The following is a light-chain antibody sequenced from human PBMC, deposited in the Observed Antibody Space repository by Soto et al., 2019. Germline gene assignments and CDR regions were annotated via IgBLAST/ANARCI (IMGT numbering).Light chain of an antibody. CDR3: SSYTSSSTSVV. CDR2: DVS. Sequence: QSALTQPASVSGSPGQSITISCTGTSSDVGGYNYVSWYQQHPGKAPKLMIYDVSNRPSGFSNRFSGSKSGNTASLTISGLQAEDEADYYCSSYTSSSTSVVFGGGTQLTVL. J-gene: IGLJ2*01. V-gene: IGLV2-14*01. CDR1: SSDVGGYNY.